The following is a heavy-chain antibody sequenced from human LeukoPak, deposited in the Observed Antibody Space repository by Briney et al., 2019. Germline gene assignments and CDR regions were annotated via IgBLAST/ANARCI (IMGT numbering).Heavy chain of an antibody. CDR2: ISAYNGNT. J-gene: IGHJ6*03. V-gene: IGHV1-18*01. Sequence: GASVKVSCKASGYTFTSYGISWVRQAPGQGLEWMGWISAYNGNTNYAQKLQGRVTMTTDTSTSTAYMELRSLRSDDTAVYYCARGGCSGGSCYFVNYYYMDVWGKGTTVTISS. CDR3: ARGGCSGGSCYFVNYYYMDV. CDR1: GYTFTSYG. D-gene: IGHD2-15*01.